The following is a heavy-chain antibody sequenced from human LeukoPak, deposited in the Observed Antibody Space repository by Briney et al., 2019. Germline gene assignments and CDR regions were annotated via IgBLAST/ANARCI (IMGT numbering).Heavy chain of an antibody. D-gene: IGHD7-27*01. V-gene: IGHV1-8*02. CDR2: MSPNSGNT. CDR1: GYTFTSYY. CDR3: TRGPPNWGYDF. J-gene: IGHJ4*02. Sequence: GASVKVSCKASGYTFTSYYMHWVRQAPGQGFEWLGWMSPNSGNTGYAQKFQGRVTMTRSTSMSTAYMELSSLKSEDTAVYYCTRGPPNWGYDFWGQGTLVTVSS.